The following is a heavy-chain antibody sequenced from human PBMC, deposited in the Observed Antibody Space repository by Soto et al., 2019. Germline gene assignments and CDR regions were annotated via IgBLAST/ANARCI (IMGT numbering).Heavy chain of an antibody. CDR2: IYQNGHT. V-gene: IGHV4-4*02. D-gene: IGHD6-19*01. CDR3: ARDAAVAGETDRFDY. J-gene: IGHJ4*02. CDR1: SGSIKTDVW. Sequence: TLSLTCTVSSGSIKTDVWWSWLRRPPGKGLEWIGEIYQNGHTNYNPSLKSRVTMSVDTSKNQFSLMLTSVTAADTAMYYCARDAAVAGETDRFDYWGQGILVTVSS.